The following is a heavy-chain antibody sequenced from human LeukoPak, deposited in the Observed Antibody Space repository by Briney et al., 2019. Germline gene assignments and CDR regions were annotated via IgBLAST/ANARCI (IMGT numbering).Heavy chain of an antibody. D-gene: IGHD6-13*01. CDR2: IYYSGST. J-gene: IGHJ5*02. CDR3: ARDIAAAGNPSWFDP. Sequence: PSETLSLTCTVSGGSISGDYWSWIRQPPGKGLEWIGYIYYSGSTNYNPSLKSRVTISVDTSKNQFSLKLSSVTAADTAVYYCARDIAAAGNPSWFDPWGQGTLVTVSS. V-gene: IGHV4-59*01. CDR1: GGSISGDY.